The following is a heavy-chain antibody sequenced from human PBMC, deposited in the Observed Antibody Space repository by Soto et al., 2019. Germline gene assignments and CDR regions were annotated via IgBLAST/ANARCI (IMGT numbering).Heavy chain of an antibody. CDR1: GYTFTSYA. CDR3: ARAKRYYYGSGSYYNEAPINDY. CDR2: INAGNGNT. V-gene: IGHV1-3*01. J-gene: IGHJ4*02. Sequence: ASGKVSCKASGYTFTSYAMHWVRQAPGQRLELMGWINAGNGNTKYSQKFQGRVTITRDTSASTAYMELSSLRSEDTAVYYCARAKRYYYGSGSYYNEAPINDYWGQGTLVTVSS. D-gene: IGHD3-10*01.